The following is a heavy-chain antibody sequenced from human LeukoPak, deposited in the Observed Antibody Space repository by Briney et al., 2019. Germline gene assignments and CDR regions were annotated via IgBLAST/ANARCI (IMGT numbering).Heavy chain of an antibody. V-gene: IGHV1-69*05. J-gene: IGHJ4*02. CDR1: GGTFSSYA. CDR2: IIPIFGTA. CDR3: ARSGGLGSYFPFDY. D-gene: IGHD1-26*01. Sequence: GASVKVSCKASGGTFSSYAISWVRQAPGQGLEWMGGIIPIFGTANYAQKFQGRVTITTDESTSTAYMDLSSLRSEDTAVYYCARSGGLGSYFPFDYWGQGVLVTVSS.